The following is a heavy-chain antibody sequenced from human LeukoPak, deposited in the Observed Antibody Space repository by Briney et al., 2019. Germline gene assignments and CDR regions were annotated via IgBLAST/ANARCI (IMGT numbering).Heavy chain of an antibody. V-gene: IGHV1-8*01. D-gene: IGHD3-10*01. CDR3: ASITMVRGVIRDWFDP. Sequence: GASVKVSCKASGYTFTSYDINWVRQATGQGLEWMGWMSPNSGNTGYAQKFQGRVTMTRNTSISTAYMELSSLRSEDTAVYYCASITMVRGVIRDWFDPWGQGTLVTVSS. CDR2: MSPNSGNT. CDR1: GYTFTSYD. J-gene: IGHJ5*02.